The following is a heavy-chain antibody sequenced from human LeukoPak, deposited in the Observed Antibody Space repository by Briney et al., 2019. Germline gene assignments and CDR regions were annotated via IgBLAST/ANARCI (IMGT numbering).Heavy chain of an antibody. Sequence: PSETLSLNCAVYGGSFSGYYWSWIRQPPGKGLEWIGEINHSGSTNYNPSLKSRVTISVDTSKNQFSLKLSSVTAADTAVYYCARGLGYCSGGSCSNWGQGTLVTVSS. V-gene: IGHV4-34*01. D-gene: IGHD2-15*01. CDR2: INHSGST. CDR1: GGSFSGYY. J-gene: IGHJ4*02. CDR3: ARGLGYCSGGSCSN.